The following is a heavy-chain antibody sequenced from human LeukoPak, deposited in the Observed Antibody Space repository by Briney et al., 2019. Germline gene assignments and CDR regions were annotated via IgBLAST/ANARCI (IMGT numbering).Heavy chain of an antibody. CDR1: GFTFGDYY. Sequence: PGGSLRLSCAASGFTFGDYYMSWIRQAPGKGLEWVSYISSSGSTIYYADSVKGRFTISRDNAKNSLYLQMNSLRAEDTAVYYCASKVNDYGDYHGPWGQGTLVTVSS. CDR3: ASKVNDYGDYHGP. V-gene: IGHV3-11*01. J-gene: IGHJ5*02. CDR2: ISSSGSTI. D-gene: IGHD4-17*01.